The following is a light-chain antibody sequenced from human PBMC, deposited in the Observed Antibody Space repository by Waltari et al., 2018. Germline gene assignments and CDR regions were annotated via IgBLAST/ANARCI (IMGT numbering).Light chain of an antibody. CDR1: SSDVGGNNY. Sequence: QSALTQPRSVSGSPGQSVTIACTGTSSDVGGNNYVSWYQPLPGKAPTLMIYDVSERPSGVPDRFSGSKSGNTASLTISGLQAEDEADYYCCSFTGSYRVVGGGTKLTVL. CDR3: CSFTGSYRV. J-gene: IGLJ3*02. CDR2: DVS. V-gene: IGLV2-11*01.